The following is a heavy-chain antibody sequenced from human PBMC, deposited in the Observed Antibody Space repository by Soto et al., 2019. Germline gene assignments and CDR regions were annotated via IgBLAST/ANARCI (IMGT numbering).Heavy chain of an antibody. D-gene: IGHD4-17*01. J-gene: IGHJ3*02. CDR1: GGTFSSYA. CDR3: ARKSDYGDYFDI. Sequence: ASVKVSCKASGGTFSSYAISWVRQAPGQGLEWMGGIIPIFGTANYAQKFQGRVTITADESTSTAYMELSSLRSEDTAVYYCARKSDYGDYFDIWGQGTMVTVSS. V-gene: IGHV1-69*13. CDR2: IIPIFGTA.